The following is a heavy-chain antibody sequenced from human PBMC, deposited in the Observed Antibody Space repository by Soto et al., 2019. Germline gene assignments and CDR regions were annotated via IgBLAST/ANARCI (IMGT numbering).Heavy chain of an antibody. CDR1: GFTLSDYY. D-gene: IGHD3-9*01. Sequence: QVQLVESGGGLVKPGGSLRLSCAASGFTLSDYYMSWIRKAPGKGLELVSYISSSDSTIYDADSVKGRFTISRYNAKNSLYLQMNSLRAEDTAVYFCARERTTFDIVTGYLGFWFDYWGQGTLVTVSS. J-gene: IGHJ4*02. V-gene: IGHV3-11*01. CDR3: ARERTTFDIVTGYLGFWFDY. CDR2: ISSSDSTI.